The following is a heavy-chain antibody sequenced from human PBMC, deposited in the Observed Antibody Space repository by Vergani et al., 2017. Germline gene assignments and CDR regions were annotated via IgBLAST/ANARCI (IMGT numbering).Heavy chain of an antibody. CDR3: ARVYGYYYDSSGKGAFDM. J-gene: IGHJ3*02. D-gene: IGHD3-22*01. V-gene: IGHV1-2*02. CDR2: INPNSGGT. CDR1: GYTFTGYY. Sequence: QVQLVQSGAEVRKPGASVKVSCKASGYTFTGYYLHWVRQAPGQGLEWMGWINPNSGGTNYEQKFQGRVTMTRDTSISIAYMELSRLRSDDTAVYYCARVYGYYYDSSGKGAFDMWGEGTMVTVSS.